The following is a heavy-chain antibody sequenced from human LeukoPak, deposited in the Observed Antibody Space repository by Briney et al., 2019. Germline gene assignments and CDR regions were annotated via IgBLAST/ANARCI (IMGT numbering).Heavy chain of an antibody. Sequence: PSETLSLTCTVSGGSISSYYWTWIRQPPGKGLEWIGYVYSTGSTNYSPSLKSRVTISVDTSKNQFSLKLSSVTAADTAVYYCARYYGSGNYDYYYGMDVWGQGTTVTVSS. D-gene: IGHD3-16*01. CDR1: GGSISSYY. V-gene: IGHV4-59*08. CDR3: ARYYGSGNYDYYYGMDV. J-gene: IGHJ6*02. CDR2: VYSTGST.